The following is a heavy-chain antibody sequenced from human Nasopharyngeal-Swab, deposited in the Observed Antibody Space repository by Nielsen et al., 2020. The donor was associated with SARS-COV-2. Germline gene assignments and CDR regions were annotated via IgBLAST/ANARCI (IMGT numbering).Heavy chain of an antibody. CDR3: AKAGVGNFQPYYFDY. CDR1: GFTVSTNY. V-gene: IGHV3-53*01. D-gene: IGHD1-14*01. Sequence: GSLRLSCAASGFTVSTNYMTWVRQAPGQGLEWVSVIYSNGNTYYADSVKGRFIISRDNSKNTLYLQMNSLRAEDTAVYYCAKAGVGNFQPYYFDYWGQGTLVTVSS. J-gene: IGHJ4*02. CDR2: IYSNGNT.